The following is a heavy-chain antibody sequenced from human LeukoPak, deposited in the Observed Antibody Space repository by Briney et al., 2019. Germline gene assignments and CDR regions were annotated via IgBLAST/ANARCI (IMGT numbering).Heavy chain of an antibody. CDR2: MNPNSGNT. D-gene: IGHD3-3*01. CDR1: GYTFTSYD. V-gene: IGHV1-8*01. Sequence: GASVKVCCKASGYTFTSYDINWVRQATGQGVEWMGWMNPNSGNTGYAQKFQGRVTMTRDTPISTAYMELSRLRSDDTAVYYCAREPGLRFFSGGPDNGMDVWGQGTTVTVPS. CDR3: AREPGLRFFSGGPDNGMDV. J-gene: IGHJ6*02.